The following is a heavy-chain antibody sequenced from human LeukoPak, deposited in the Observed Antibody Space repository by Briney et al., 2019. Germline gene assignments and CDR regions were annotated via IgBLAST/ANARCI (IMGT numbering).Heavy chain of an antibody. CDR2: ISYDGSNK. CDR1: GFTFSSYG. D-gene: IGHD3-22*01. J-gene: IGHJ5*02. V-gene: IGHV3-30*18. Sequence: GGSLRLSCAASGFTFSSYGMHWVRQAPGKGLEWVAVISYDGSNKYYADSVKGRFTISRDNSKNTLYLQMNSLRAEDTAVYYCAKDPYYDSSGPDWFDPWGQGTLVTVSS. CDR3: AKDPYYDSSGPDWFDP.